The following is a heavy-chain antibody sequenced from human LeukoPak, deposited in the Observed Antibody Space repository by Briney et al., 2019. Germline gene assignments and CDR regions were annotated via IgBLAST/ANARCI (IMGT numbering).Heavy chain of an antibody. V-gene: IGHV1-69*13. J-gene: IGHJ6*02. CDR2: IIPIFGTA. D-gene: IGHD6-6*01. CDR3: AREVGVAASTYYYYGMDV. CDR1: GGTFSSYA. Sequence: ASVKVSCKASGGTFSSYAISWVRQAPGQGLEWMGRIIPIFGTANYAQKFQGRVTITADESTSTAYMELSSLRSEDTAVYYCAREVGVAASTYYYYGMDVWGQGTTVTVSS.